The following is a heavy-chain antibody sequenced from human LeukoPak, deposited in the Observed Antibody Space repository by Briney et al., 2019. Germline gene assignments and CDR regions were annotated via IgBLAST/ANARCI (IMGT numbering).Heavy chain of an antibody. Sequence: GGSLRLSCAASGFTVSSNYMSWVRQAPGKGLEWVSVIYSGGSTYYADPVKGRFTISRDNSKNTLYLQMNSLRAEDTAVYYCARGHYDSSGYRALVYWGQGTLVTVSS. CDR3: ARGHYDSSGYRALVY. CDR2: IYSGGST. CDR1: GFTVSSNY. D-gene: IGHD3-22*01. J-gene: IGHJ4*02. V-gene: IGHV3-66*01.